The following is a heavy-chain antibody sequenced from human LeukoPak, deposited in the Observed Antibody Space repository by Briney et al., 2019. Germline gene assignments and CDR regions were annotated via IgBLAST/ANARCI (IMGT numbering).Heavy chain of an antibody. CDR3: SRGRYCSSTSCYIDY. V-gene: IGHV3-23*01. CDR1: GFTFSSYA. D-gene: IGHD2-2*02. Sequence: GGSLRLSCVTSGFTFSSYAMGWVRQAPGKGLEWVSGISGSAGSTYYADSVKGRFTISRDNSKNTLYLQMNSLRADDTAVYYCSRGRYCSSTSCYIDYWGQGTLVTVSS. J-gene: IGHJ4*02. CDR2: ISGSAGST.